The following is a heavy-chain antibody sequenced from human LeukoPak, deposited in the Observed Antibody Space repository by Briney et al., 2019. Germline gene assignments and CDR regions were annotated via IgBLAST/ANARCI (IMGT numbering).Heavy chain of an antibody. CDR3: ARAYHGSGSFSLLFDP. D-gene: IGHD3-10*01. CDR2: IYYSGIT. J-gene: IGHJ5*02. Sequence: PSETLSLTCTVSGGPISSNYWSWVRQPPGKGLEWIGYIYYSGITNNNPSLKSRVTISVDTSKNQFSLKLSSVTAADTAVYYCARAYHGSGSFSLLFDPWGQGTLVTVSS. CDR1: GGPISSNY. V-gene: IGHV4-59*01.